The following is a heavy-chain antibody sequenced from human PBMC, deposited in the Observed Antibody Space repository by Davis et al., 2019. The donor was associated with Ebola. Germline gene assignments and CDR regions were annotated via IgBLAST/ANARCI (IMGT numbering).Heavy chain of an antibody. J-gene: IGHJ4*02. V-gene: IGHV5-51*01. Sequence: GESLKISCKVSGYTFTTYWIVWVRQMPGKGLECMGIIFPGDSDTRYSPSFQGKVTISADKSISTAYLQWSSLKASDTAMYYCARGTDGYNPGGYFDSWGQGTLVTVSS. CDR3: ARGTDGYNPGGYFDS. CDR1: GYTFTTYW. D-gene: IGHD5-24*01. CDR2: IFPGDSDT.